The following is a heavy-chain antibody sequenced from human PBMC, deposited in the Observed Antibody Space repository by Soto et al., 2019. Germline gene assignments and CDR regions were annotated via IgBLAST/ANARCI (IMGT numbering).Heavy chain of an antibody. CDR3: ARVGRRWLQLKDAFDI. J-gene: IGHJ3*02. CDR1: GGSISSYY. Sequence: QVQLQESGPGLVKPSETLSLTCTVSGGSISSYYWSWIRQPPGKGLEWIGYIYYSGSTNYNPSLKSRVTISVATSKNQFSLKLSSVTAEDTAVYYCARVGRRWLQLKDAFDIWGQGTMVTVSS. D-gene: IGHD5-12*01. V-gene: IGHV4-59*01. CDR2: IYYSGST.